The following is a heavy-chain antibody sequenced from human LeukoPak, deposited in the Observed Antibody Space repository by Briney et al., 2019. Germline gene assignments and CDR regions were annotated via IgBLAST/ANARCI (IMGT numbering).Heavy chain of an antibody. CDR3: ARQKVRCSSTSCYPRPEAFDI. Sequence: GESLKISCKGSGYSFTSYWIGWVRQMPGKGLEWMGIIYPGDSDTRYSPSFQGQVTISADKSIRTAYLQWSSLKASDTAMYYCARQKVRCSSTSCYPRPEAFDIWGQGTMVTVSS. J-gene: IGHJ3*02. D-gene: IGHD2-2*01. V-gene: IGHV5-51*01. CDR2: IYPGDSDT. CDR1: GYSFTSYW.